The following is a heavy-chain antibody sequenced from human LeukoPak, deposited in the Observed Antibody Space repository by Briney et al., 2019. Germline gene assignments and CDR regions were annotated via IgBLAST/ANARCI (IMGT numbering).Heavy chain of an antibody. V-gene: IGHV1-18*01. CDR1: GYTFTSYG. CDR3: ARDYVHYYYMDV. J-gene: IGHJ6*03. D-gene: IGHD3-16*01. CDR2: ISGYNGNT. Sequence: GASVKHSCKASGYTFTSYGISWVREAPGQGLEWMGWISGYNGNTNYAQKLQGRVTMTTDTSTSTAYMELRSLRSDDTAVYYCARDYVHYYYMDVWGKGTTVTVSS.